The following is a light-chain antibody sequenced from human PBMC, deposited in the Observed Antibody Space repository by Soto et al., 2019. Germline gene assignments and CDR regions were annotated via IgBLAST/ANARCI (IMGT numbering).Light chain of an antibody. CDR3: QQYDSYRT. CDR1: QNVTTW. V-gene: IGKV1-5*01. J-gene: IGKJ1*01. CDR2: DVS. Sequence: DIQMTQSPSTLSASVGDRVTLTCRASQNVTTWLAWYQHKPGKAPKLLLYDVSNLESGVPSRFSGSGSGTEFTLTISSLQSDDFATYCCQQYDSYRTFGQGTKVEIK.